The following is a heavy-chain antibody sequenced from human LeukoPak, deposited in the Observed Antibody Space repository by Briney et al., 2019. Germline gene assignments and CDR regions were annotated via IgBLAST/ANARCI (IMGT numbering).Heavy chain of an antibody. V-gene: IGHV3-66*01. CDR2: IYSGGST. CDR3: ARAPVTTPYYYYYGMDV. Sequence: GGSLRLSCAASGFTVSSNYMSWVRQAPGKGLEWVSVIYSGGSTYYADSVKGRFTISRDNPKNTLYLQMNSLRAEDTAVYYCARAPVTTPYYYYYGMDVWGQGTTVTVSS. J-gene: IGHJ6*02. D-gene: IGHD4-17*01. CDR1: GFTVSSNY.